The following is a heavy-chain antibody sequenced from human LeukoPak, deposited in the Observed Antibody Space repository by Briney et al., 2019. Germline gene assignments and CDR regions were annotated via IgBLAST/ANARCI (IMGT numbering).Heavy chain of an antibody. V-gene: IGHV1-69*13. Sequence: ASVKVSCKASGGTFGSYAISWVRQAPGQGLEWMGGIIPIFGTANYAQKFQGRVTITADESTSTAYMELRSLRSDDTAVYYCARDLYYDFWSGYPYYFDYWGQGTLVTVSS. D-gene: IGHD3-3*01. J-gene: IGHJ4*02. CDR1: GGTFGSYA. CDR3: ARDLYYDFWSGYPYYFDY. CDR2: IIPIFGTA.